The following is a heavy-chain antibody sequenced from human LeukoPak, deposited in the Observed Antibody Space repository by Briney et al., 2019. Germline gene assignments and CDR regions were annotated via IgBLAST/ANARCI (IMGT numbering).Heavy chain of an antibody. CDR1: GGSISSYY. CDR2: IYYSGGT. J-gene: IGHJ4*02. V-gene: IGHV4-59*08. Sequence: SETLSLTCTVSGGSISSYYWSWLRQPPGKGLEWIGYIYYSGGTNYNPSLKSRVTISVDTSKNQFSLRLSSVTAADTAVYYCATWRTAKTGFDYWGQGTLVTVSS. CDR3: ATWRTAKTGFDY. D-gene: IGHD1-1*01.